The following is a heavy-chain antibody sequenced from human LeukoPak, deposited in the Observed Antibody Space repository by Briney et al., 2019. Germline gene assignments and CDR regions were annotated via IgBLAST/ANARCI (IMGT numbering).Heavy chain of an antibody. CDR3: ARAQRGPYYYGSGSYGDY. D-gene: IGHD3-10*01. Sequence: GESLKISCKGSGYSFTSYWIGWVRQMPGKGLEWMGIIYPGDSDSRYSPSFQGQVTISADKSISTAYLQWSSLKASDTAMYYCARAQRGPYYYGSGSYGDYWGQGTLVTVSS. J-gene: IGHJ4*02. CDR1: GYSFTSYW. V-gene: IGHV5-51*01. CDR2: IYPGDSDS.